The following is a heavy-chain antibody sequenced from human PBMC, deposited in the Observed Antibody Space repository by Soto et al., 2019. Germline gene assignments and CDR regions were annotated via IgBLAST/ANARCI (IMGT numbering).Heavy chain of an antibody. CDR1: GFTFGNYW. J-gene: IGHJ4*02. CDR3: ADSWLPTNY. CDR2: VSPDGRTA. V-gene: IGHV3-74*01. D-gene: IGHD5-12*01. Sequence: PGGSLRLSCAVSGFTFGNYWMHWVRQAPGKGLVWVSRVSPDGRTATYADSVKGRFTISRDNAKSTLYLQMNSLRAEDTAVYYCADSWLPTNYWGRGTLVTVSS.